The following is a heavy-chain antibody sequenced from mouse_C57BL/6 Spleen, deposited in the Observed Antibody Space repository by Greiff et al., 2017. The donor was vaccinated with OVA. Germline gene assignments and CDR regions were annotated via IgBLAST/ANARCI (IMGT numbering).Heavy chain of an antibody. V-gene: IGHV1-50*01. J-gene: IGHJ4*01. Sequence: QVQLQQSGAELVKPGASVKLSCKASGYTFTSYWMQWVKQRPGQGLEWIGEIDPSDSYTNYNQKFKGKATLTVDTSSSTAYMQLSSLTSEDSAVYYCTTTVASMDYWGQGTSVTVSS. CDR3: TTTVASMDY. CDR1: GYTFTSYW. D-gene: IGHD1-1*01. CDR2: IDPSDSYT.